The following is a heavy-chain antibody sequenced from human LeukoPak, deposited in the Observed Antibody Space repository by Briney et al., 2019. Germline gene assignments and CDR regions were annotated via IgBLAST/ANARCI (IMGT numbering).Heavy chain of an antibody. CDR1: GGSISSYY. CDR3: ARARPLDILTGYLGAFDI. V-gene: IGHV4-59*01. CDR2: IYYSGST. D-gene: IGHD3-9*01. Sequence: SETLSLTCTVSGGSISSYYWSWIRQPPGKGLEWIGYIYYSGSTNYNPSLKSRVTISVDTSKNQFSLKLSSVTAADTAVYYCARARPLDILTGYLGAFDIWGQGTMVTVSS. J-gene: IGHJ3*02.